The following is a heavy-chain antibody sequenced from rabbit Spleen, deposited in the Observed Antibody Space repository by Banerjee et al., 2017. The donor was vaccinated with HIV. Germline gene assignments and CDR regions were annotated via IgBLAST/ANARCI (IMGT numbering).Heavy chain of an antibody. CDR3: ARDTGSSFSSYGMDL. J-gene: IGHJ6*01. CDR2: MNTNTDNT. CDR1: GVSFSLSSY. Sequence: QSLEESGGDLVKPGASLTLTCTASGVSFSLSSYMCWVRQAPGKGLDWIACMNTNTDNTVYANWAKGRFTCSKTSSTTVTLQMTSLTVADTATYFCARDTGSSFSSYGMDLWGPGTLVTVS. D-gene: IGHD8-1*01. V-gene: IGHV1S40*01.